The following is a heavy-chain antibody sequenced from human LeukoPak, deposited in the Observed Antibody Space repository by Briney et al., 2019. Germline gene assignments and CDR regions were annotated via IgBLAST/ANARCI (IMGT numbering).Heavy chain of an antibody. V-gene: IGHV4-59*01. CDR1: GGSLSSYY. D-gene: IGHD2-15*01. Sequence: SETLSLTCTVSGGSLSSYYWSWIRQPPGKGLEWIGYIYYSGSTNYNPSLKSRVTISVDTSKNQSSLKLSSVTAADTAVYYCASNSRVVVAAMGTDAFDIWGQGTMVTVSS. CDR3: ASNSRVVVAAMGTDAFDI. CDR2: IYYSGST. J-gene: IGHJ3*02.